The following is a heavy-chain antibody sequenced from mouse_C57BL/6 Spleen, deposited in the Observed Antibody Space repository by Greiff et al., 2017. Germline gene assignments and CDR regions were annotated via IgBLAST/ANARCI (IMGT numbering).Heavy chain of an antibody. CDR2: IDPNSGGT. Sequence: QVQLQQPGAELVKPGASVKLSCKASGYTFTSYWMHWVKQRPGRGLEWIGRIDPNSGGTKYNEKFKSKATLTVDKPSSTAYTQLSSLTSEDSAVYYCARSSGYRYYAMDYWGQGTSVTVSS. J-gene: IGHJ4*01. V-gene: IGHV1-72*01. D-gene: IGHD3-2*02. CDR3: ARSSGYRYYAMDY. CDR1: GYTFTSYW.